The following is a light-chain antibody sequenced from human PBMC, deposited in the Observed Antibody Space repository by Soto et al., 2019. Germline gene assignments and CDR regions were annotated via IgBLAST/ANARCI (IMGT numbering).Light chain of an antibody. J-gene: IGLJ2*01. CDR3: CSYAGSYTLV. CDR2: DVS. Sequence: QSALTQPPSASGSPGQSVTISCTGTSSDVGGYNYVSWYQQHPGKAPKLMIYDVSKRPSGVPDRFSGSKSGNTASLTISGLQDEDEAEYYCCSYAGSYTLVFGGGTKVTVL. V-gene: IGLV2-11*01. CDR1: SSDVGGYNY.